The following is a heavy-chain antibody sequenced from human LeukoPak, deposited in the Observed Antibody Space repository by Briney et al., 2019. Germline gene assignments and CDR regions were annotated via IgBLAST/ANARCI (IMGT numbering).Heavy chain of an antibody. J-gene: IGHJ4*02. CDR1: GFIFSHYW. V-gene: IGHV3-7*01. Sequence: PGGSLRRSCAASGFIFSHYWMTWVRQTPGKGLELVANIKQDGSQTYHVDSVKGRFTISRDNAENSLYLQMDSLRVEDTAVYYCARYASYDSGSYYRYLDYWGQGTLVTVSS. D-gene: IGHD3-10*01. CDR3: ARYASYDSGSYYRYLDY. CDR2: IKQDGSQT.